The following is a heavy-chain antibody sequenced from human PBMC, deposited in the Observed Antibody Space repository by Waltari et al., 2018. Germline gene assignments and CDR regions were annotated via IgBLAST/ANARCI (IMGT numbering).Heavy chain of an antibody. Sequence: QVQLQESGPGLVKHSETLSLTCTVSGGSISSYYWSWIRQPAGKGLEWIGRIDTSGSPNYNPSLKSRVTMSVATSKNQFSLKLSSVTAADTAVYYCASTPYSSSGWWVGNWFDPWGQGTLVTVSS. D-gene: IGHD6-19*01. CDR3: ASTPYSSSGWWVGNWFDP. V-gene: IGHV4-4*07. J-gene: IGHJ5*02. CDR1: GGSISSYY. CDR2: IDTSGSP.